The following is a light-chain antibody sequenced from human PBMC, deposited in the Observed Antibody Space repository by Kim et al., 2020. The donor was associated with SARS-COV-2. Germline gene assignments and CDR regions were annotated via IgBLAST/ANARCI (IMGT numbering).Light chain of an antibody. V-gene: IGKV1-39*01. CDR2: AAS. CDR1: QSISSY. Sequence: ACVGDRVTITCRASQSISSYLNWYQQKPGKAPKLLIYAASSLQSGVPSRFSGSGSGTDFTLTISSLQPEDFATYYCQQSYSTPRTFGQGTKVEIK. CDR3: QQSYSTPRT. J-gene: IGKJ1*01.